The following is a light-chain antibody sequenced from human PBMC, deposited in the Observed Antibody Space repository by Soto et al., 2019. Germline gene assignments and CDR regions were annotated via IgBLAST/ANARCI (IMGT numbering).Light chain of an antibody. CDR1: QTISSY. V-gene: IGKV1-39*01. J-gene: IGKJ2*01. CDR2: AAS. CDR3: QQSHSIPYT. Sequence: DIQMTQSPSSLSASVGDRVTITCRASQTISSYLNWYQQNPGKAPKLLIYAASSLQSEVPSRVSGSGSETDFTLTISSLEPEDFATYYCQQSHSIPYTFGQGTKLEIK.